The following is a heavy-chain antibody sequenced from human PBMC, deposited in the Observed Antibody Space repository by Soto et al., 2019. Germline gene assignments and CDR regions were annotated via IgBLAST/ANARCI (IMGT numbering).Heavy chain of an antibody. CDR2: ISSSSSYI. V-gene: IGHV3-21*06. Sequence: GGSLRLSCAASGFTFSSYSMNWVRQAPGKGLEWVSSISSSSSYIYYADSVKGRFTISRDNAKNSLYLQMNSLRAEDTAVYYCARDESYSYGYSSGMDVWGQGTTVTVSS. D-gene: IGHD5-18*01. CDR1: GFTFSSYS. J-gene: IGHJ6*02. CDR3: ARDESYSYGYSSGMDV.